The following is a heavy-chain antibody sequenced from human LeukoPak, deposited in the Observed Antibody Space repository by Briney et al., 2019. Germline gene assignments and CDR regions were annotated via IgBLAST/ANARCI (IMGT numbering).Heavy chain of an antibody. Sequence: GGSLTLSCAVSGFSVTNNYMSWVRQAPGKGLEWVSVFYVGGATYYADSVKGRFTISRDNSENTLYLQMKSLRAEDTAVYYCARGDGYNFFDYWGQGTLVTVSS. D-gene: IGHD5-24*01. CDR3: ARGDGYNFFDY. CDR1: GFSVTNNY. V-gene: IGHV3-53*01. J-gene: IGHJ4*02. CDR2: FYVGGAT.